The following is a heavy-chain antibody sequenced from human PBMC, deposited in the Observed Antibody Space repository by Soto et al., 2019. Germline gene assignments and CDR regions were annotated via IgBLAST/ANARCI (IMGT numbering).Heavy chain of an antibody. V-gene: IGHV2-70*01. CDR3: ARMTAAGIFYYYGMDV. D-gene: IGHD6-13*01. CDR1: GFSLSTTGMC. J-gene: IGHJ6*02. CDR2: IDWSDDK. Sequence: GSCPTLVNPTQTLTLTCSFSGFSLSTTGMCVSWIRQPPGKALEWLALIDWSDDKYYNTSLKTRLTISKDTSKNQVVLTMTNMDPVDTATYYCARMTAAGIFYYYGMDVWGQGTTVTVSS.